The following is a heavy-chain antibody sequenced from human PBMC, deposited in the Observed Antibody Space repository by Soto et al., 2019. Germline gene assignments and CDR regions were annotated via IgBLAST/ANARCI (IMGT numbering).Heavy chain of an antibody. CDR1: GFTFSRYN. D-gene: IGHD3-3*01. CDR3: ASGGLITIFGVVATGDAFDI. CDR2: INNSGSST. J-gene: IGHJ3*02. V-gene: IGHV3-48*01. Sequence: EVQLVESGGGVVQPGGSLRLSCEASGFTFSRYNMSWVRQAPGKGLEWVGDINNSGSSTNYEDSVKGRFNISRDNAKNSLYLQARILRVEARTIYYCASGGLITIFGVVATGDAFDIWGSGNMVTVAS.